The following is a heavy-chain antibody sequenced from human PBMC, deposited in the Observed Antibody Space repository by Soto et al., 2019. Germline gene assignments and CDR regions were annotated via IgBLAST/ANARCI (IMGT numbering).Heavy chain of an antibody. CDR1: GFTFNTYE. CDR3: ARDRGYNTCGYGGALDL. D-gene: IGHD5-12*01. Sequence: EVQLVESGGGLVQPGESLRLSCAAAGFTFNTYEMNWVRQAPGKGLEWVATISTRGTSIFYADSVQGRFSISRDNDNDSLSLLMNNLRVDDTAVYYCARDRGYNTCGYGGALDLWGQGTLVTVSS. J-gene: IGHJ4*02. CDR2: ISTRGTSI. V-gene: IGHV3-48*03.